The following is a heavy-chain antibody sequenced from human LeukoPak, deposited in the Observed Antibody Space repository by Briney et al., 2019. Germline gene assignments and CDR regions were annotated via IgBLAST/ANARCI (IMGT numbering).Heavy chain of an antibody. Sequence: ASVKVSCKASGYTFTSYAISWARQAPGQGLEWMGWISGDNGKTKNAQKFQGRVTMTTDTSTTTAYMELRSLRSDDTAVYYCARADSGGYYVAYWYWGQGSLVTVSS. CDR3: ARADSGGYYVAYWY. CDR2: ISGDNGKT. J-gene: IGHJ4*02. CDR1: GYTFTSYA. D-gene: IGHD3-22*01. V-gene: IGHV1-18*01.